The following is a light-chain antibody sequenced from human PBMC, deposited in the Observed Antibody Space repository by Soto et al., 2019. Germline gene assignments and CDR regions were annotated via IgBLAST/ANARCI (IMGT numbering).Light chain of an antibody. V-gene: IGKV1-5*03. Sequence: DIQMTQSPSTVSESVGDRVAITCRASQTISSWLAWYQQKPGKAPKLLIYKASTLKSGVPSRFSGSGSGTEFTLTITSLQPDDFATYYCQQYNSYPCTFGQGTKVDI. J-gene: IGKJ1*01. CDR3: QQYNSYPCT. CDR2: KAS. CDR1: QTISSW.